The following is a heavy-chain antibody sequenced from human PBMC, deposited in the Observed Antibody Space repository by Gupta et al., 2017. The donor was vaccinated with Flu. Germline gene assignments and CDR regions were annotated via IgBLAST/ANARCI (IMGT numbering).Heavy chain of an antibody. CDR2: IKQDGSEK. D-gene: IGHD3-10*01. Sequence: EVQLVESGGGLVQPGGSLRLSCAASGFSFSSYWMSWVRQAPGKGLVWVANIKQDGSEKYYVDSVKGRFTISRDNARNSLYLQVNSLRAEDTAVYYCARDKRVAITNDAFDIWGQGTMVTVSS. J-gene: IGHJ3*02. CDR1: GFSFSSYW. CDR3: ARDKRVAITNDAFDI. V-gene: IGHV3-7*01.